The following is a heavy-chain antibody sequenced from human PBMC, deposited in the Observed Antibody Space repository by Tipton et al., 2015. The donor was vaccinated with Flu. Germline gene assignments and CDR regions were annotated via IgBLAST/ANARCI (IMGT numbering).Heavy chain of an antibody. CDR1: GGSISPYY. CDR2: VYYSGTT. Sequence: TLSLTCSVSGGSISPYYWSWIRQPPGKGLEWIGYVYYSGTTNYNPSLKSRVTISVDTSKNQFSLKLTSVTAADTAVYYCARRDYSNYVSDPKSWFDPWGQGTLVAVSS. J-gene: IGHJ5*02. V-gene: IGHV4-59*01. CDR3: ARRDYSNYVSDPKSWFDP. D-gene: IGHD4-11*01.